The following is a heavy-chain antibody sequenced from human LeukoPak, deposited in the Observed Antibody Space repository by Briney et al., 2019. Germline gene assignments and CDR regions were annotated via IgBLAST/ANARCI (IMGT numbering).Heavy chain of an antibody. Sequence: PGGSLRLSCAASGFTFSSYAMSWVRQAPGKGLEWVSAISGSGGSTYYADSVKGRFTTSRDNSKNTLYLQMNSLRAEDTAVYYCAKDPLFSGSYLGYYFDYWGQGALVTVSS. CDR2: ISGSGGST. V-gene: IGHV3-23*01. J-gene: IGHJ4*02. CDR1: GFTFSSYA. D-gene: IGHD3-10*01. CDR3: AKDPLFSGSYLGYYFDY.